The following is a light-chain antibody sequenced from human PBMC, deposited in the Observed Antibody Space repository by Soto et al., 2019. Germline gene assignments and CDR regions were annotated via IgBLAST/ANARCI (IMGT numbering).Light chain of an antibody. Sequence: DIVMTQSPLSLPVTPGEPASISCRSSQSLLHSNGNIYLDWYLQKAGQSPQLLIYLGSNRASGVPDRFSGSGSGAVFTLKISRVEAADVGVYYCMQALQTPITFGQGTRLEIK. J-gene: IGKJ5*01. CDR1: QSLLHSNGNIY. V-gene: IGKV2-28*01. CDR3: MQALQTPIT. CDR2: LGS.